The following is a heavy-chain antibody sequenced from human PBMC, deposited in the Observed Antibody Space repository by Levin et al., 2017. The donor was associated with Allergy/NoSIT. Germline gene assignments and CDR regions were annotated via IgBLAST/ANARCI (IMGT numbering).Heavy chain of an antibody. CDR3: ARVRYSNYGVNRAFDI. CDR2: MYYIGST. D-gene: IGHD4-11*01. J-gene: IGHJ3*02. V-gene: IGHV4-59*01. CDR1: GGSISSDY. Sequence: SQTLSLTCTVSGGSISSDYWSWIRQPPGQGLEWIGFMYYIGSTKNNPSLKSRVTFSVDTSKNQFSLRLSSVTAADTAVYYCARVRYSNYGVNRAFDIWGRGTMVTVSS.